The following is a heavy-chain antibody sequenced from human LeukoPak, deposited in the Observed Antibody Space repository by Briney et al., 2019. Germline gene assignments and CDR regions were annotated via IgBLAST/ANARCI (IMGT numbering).Heavy chain of an antibody. CDR1: GYTLTSYG. J-gene: IGHJ4*02. CDR3: ARQKLGRWLQSQGDFDY. D-gene: IGHD5-24*01. V-gene: IGHV1-18*01. Sequence: ASVKVSCKASGYTLTSYGISWVRQAPGQGLEWMGWISAYNGNTNYAQKLQGRVTMTTDTSTSTAYMELRSLRSDDTAVYYCARQKLGRWLQSQGDFDYWGQGTLVTVSS. CDR2: ISAYNGNT.